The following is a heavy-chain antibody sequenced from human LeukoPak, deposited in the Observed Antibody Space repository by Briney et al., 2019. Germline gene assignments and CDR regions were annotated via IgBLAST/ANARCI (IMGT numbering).Heavy chain of an antibody. CDR1: GGTFSSYA. J-gene: IGHJ4*02. CDR3: ARYVEWVTMVRGVITETDY. D-gene: IGHD3-10*01. Sequence: SVKVSCKASGGTFSSYAISWVRQAPGQGLEWMGRIIPILGIANYAQKFQGRVTITADKSTSTAYMELSSLRSEDTAVYYCARYVEWVTMVRGVITETDYWGQGTLVTVSS. CDR2: IIPILGIA. V-gene: IGHV1-69*04.